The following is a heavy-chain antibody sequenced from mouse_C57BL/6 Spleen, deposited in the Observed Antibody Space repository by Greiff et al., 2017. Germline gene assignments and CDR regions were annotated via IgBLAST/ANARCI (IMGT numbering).Heavy chain of an antibody. CDR1: GYSITSGYY. V-gene: IGHV3-6*01. J-gene: IGHJ3*01. Sequence: EVQLQQSGPGLVKPSQSLSLTCSVTGYSITSGYYWNWIRQFPGNKLEWMGFISYDGSNNYNPSLKNRISITRDTSKNQFFLKLNSVTTEDTATYYCARRRGYYDYDEGFAYWGQGTLVTVSA. D-gene: IGHD2-4*01. CDR2: ISYDGSN. CDR3: ARRRGYYDYDEGFAY.